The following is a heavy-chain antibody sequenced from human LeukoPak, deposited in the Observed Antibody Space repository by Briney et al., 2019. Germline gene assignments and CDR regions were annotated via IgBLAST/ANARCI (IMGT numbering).Heavy chain of an antibody. Sequence: SVKVSCKPSGGTFSSSAISGVRQAPGQGLEWMGGIIPIFGTANYAQKFQGRVTITTDESTSTAYMELSSLRSEDTAVYYCSRGPELERFDYWGQGTLVTVSS. CDR2: IIPIFGTA. V-gene: IGHV1-69*05. J-gene: IGHJ4*02. CDR3: SRGPELERFDY. CDR1: GGTFSSSA. D-gene: IGHD1-1*01.